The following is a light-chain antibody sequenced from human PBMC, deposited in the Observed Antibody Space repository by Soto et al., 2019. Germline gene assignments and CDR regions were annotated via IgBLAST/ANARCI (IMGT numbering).Light chain of an antibody. Sequence: IQMTQSPSFVSASVGDRVTITCRASQSISSWLAWYQQKPGKAPKLLIYKASSLESGVPSRFSGSGSGTEFTLTISSLQPDDFATYYCQQYNSYPWTFGQGTKVDIK. J-gene: IGKJ1*01. CDR1: QSISSW. CDR3: QQYNSYPWT. CDR2: KAS. V-gene: IGKV1-5*03.